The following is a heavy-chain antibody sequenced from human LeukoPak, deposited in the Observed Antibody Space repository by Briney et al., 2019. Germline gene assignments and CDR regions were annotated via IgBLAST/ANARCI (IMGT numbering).Heavy chain of an antibody. V-gene: IGHV3-66*02. D-gene: IGHD3-10*01. Sequence: GGSLRLSCAASGFTVNNNYMTWVRQAPGKGLEWVSVIYSGHSTYYADSVKGRFTISRDNSKNTLYLQMSSLRTEDTAAYYCARGFGELLSRGWFDPWGQGTLVTVSS. CDR1: GFTVNNNY. CDR2: IYSGHST. J-gene: IGHJ5*02. CDR3: ARGFGELLSRGWFDP.